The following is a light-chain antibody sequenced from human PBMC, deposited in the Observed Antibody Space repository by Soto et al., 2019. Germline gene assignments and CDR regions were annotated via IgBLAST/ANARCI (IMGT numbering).Light chain of an antibody. CDR1: QSISSW. V-gene: IGKV1-5*03. CDR2: KAS. Sequence: DIQMTQSPSTLSASVGDRVTITCRASQSISSWLAWYQQKPGKAPKLLIYKASSLESGVRSRFSGSGSGTEFTLTISSLQPDDFATYYCQQYNSYSTVGQGTKVEIK. J-gene: IGKJ1*01. CDR3: QQYNSYST.